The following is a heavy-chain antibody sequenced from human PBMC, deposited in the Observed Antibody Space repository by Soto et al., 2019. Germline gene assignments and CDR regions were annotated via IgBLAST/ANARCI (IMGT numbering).Heavy chain of an antibody. Sequence: SXKVSYKASGYTXKDYNLDLVRQAPGQGLEWMGSINPRNGDAVSAQKFQARVTMTRDASITTAYMELIRLTSTDTAVYYCARHRFTSGRDYFDYWGQGTLGTVS. CDR1: GYTXKDYN. J-gene: IGHJ4*02. D-gene: IGHD1-1*01. CDR3: ARHRFTSGRDYFDY. CDR2: INPRNGDA. V-gene: IGHV1-2*02.